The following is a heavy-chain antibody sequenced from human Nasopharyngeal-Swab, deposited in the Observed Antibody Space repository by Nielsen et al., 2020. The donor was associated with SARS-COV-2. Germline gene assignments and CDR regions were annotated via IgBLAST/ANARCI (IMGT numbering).Heavy chain of an antibody. V-gene: IGHV3-30*04. CDR1: GFTFSSYT. D-gene: IGHD3-16*01. Sequence: GGSLRLSCAASGFTFSSYTIHWVRQVPGKGLEWVAVISYDASDKYYADSVKGRFTLSRDNSKNTVYLQMNSLRAEDTAVYYCARDRPHWGCDYWGQGTLVTVSS. J-gene: IGHJ4*02. CDR3: ARDRPHWGCDY. CDR2: ISYDASDK.